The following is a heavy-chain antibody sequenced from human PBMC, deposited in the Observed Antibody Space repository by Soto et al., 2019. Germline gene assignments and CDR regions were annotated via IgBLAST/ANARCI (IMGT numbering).Heavy chain of an antibody. D-gene: IGHD2-2*01. CDR1: GGSISSSSYY. J-gene: IGHJ4*02. Sequence: PSETLSLTCTVSGGSISSSSYYWGWIRQPPGKGLEWIGRIYYSGSTYYNPSHKSRVTISVDTAKNQFSLKLSSVTAADTAVYYCARLRSIVVVPAAFFDYWGQGTLVTVSS. V-gene: IGHV4-39*01. CDR2: IYYSGST. CDR3: ARLRSIVVVPAAFFDY.